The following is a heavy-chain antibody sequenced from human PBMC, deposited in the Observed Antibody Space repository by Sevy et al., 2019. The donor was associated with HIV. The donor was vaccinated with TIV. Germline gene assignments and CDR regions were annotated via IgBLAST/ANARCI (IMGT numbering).Heavy chain of an antibody. V-gene: IGHV3-20*04. D-gene: IGHD5-12*01. CDR1: GFTFENYG. Sequence: GGSLRLSCAVSGFTFENYGMSWVRQAPGKGLEWVTGINWNGGTKNYVDSVKGRFTISRGNAKNSLNLQMGSLRVEDTAVYYSARNTGFVYGDNWFDPWGQGTLVTVSS. CDR3: ARNTGFVYGDNWFDP. J-gene: IGHJ5*02. CDR2: INWNGGTK.